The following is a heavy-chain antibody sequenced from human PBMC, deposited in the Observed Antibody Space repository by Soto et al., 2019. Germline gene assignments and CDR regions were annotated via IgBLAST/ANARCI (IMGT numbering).Heavy chain of an antibody. V-gene: IGHV3-64D*06. CDR2: ISSNGGNT. CDR1: GFTFSSYA. J-gene: IGHJ3*02. Sequence: LRLSCSASGFTFSSYAMHWVRQAPGKGLEYVSGISSNGGNTYYADSVKGRLTISRDNSKNTLYLQMSSLKAEDTALYYCVNGAFYDSEVRTFDIWGQGTMVTVSS. CDR3: VNGAFYDSEVRTFDI. D-gene: IGHD3-22*01.